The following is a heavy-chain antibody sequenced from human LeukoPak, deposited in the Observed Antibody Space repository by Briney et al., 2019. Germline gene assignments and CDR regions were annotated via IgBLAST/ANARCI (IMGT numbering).Heavy chain of an antibody. CDR1: GFTFSSYA. CDR3: AKNGEVLSWFDP. Sequence: PGGSLRLSCAASGFTFSSYAMSWARQAPGRGLEWVSAISASGDRTYYADSVKGRFTISRDNSKNTLYLQMNSLRAEDTAVYSCAKNGEVLSWFDPWGQGTLVTVSS. CDR2: ISASGDRT. D-gene: IGHD3-10*01. V-gene: IGHV3-23*01. J-gene: IGHJ5*02.